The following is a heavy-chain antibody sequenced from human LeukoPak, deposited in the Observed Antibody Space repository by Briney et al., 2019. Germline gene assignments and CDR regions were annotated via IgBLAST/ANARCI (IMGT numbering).Heavy chain of an antibody. CDR1: GFTFSNYW. CDR2: IKEDGSQK. CDR3: AREAGIPPSTQQWPTSVDY. Sequence: GGSLRLSCAASGFTFSNYWMSWVRQAPGKGLEWMANIKEDGSQKYYVDSVKGRFTISRDNAKNSQYLQMNSLRAEDTAVYYCAREAGIPPSTQQWPTSVDYWGQGTLVTVSS. J-gene: IGHJ4*02. D-gene: IGHD5-18*01. V-gene: IGHV3-7*05.